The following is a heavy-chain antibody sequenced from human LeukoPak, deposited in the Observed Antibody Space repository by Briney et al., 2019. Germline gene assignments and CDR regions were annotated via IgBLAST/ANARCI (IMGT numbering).Heavy chain of an antibody. Sequence: GGSLRLSCAASGFTFSSYAMSWVRQAPGKGLEWVSAISGDESSTSYADSVKGRFTISRDNAKNTLFLQMNSLRAEDTAVYYCAGGSTLDRGLVYYWGQGSPVTVSS. CDR2: ISGDESST. D-gene: IGHD3-10*01. V-gene: IGHV3-23*01. CDR3: AGGSTLDRGLVYY. CDR1: GFTFSSYA. J-gene: IGHJ4*02.